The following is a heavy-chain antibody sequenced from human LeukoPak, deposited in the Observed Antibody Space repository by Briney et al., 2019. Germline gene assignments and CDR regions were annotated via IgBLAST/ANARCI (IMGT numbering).Heavy chain of an antibody. J-gene: IGHJ5*02. V-gene: IGHV3-74*01. D-gene: IGHD2-15*01. CDR2: ISSDGSST. CDR1: GFFFNAYW. CDR3: ARLKYCSGQSCYLSWFAP. Sequence: QPGGSLRLSCAASGFFFNAYWMHWVRQAPGKGLLWVSHISSDGSSTSYADSVKGRFTISRDNAKNTVYLQMNSLRAEDTAVYYCARLKYCSGQSCYLSWFAPWGQGTLVTVSS.